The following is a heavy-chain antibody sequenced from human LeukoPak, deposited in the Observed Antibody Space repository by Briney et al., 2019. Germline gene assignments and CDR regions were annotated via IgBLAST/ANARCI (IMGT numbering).Heavy chain of an antibody. J-gene: IGHJ4*02. CDR3: ARAYRYCSPFEY. V-gene: IGHV3-48*01. D-gene: IGHD2-15*01. CDR2: LSRRSSTI. Sequence: GGSLRLSCSASGFIFSDYNLHWVRQAPGRGLEWVSYLSRRSSTIYYADSLKGRITTSRDDATNSLYLQMNSLRGEDTAVYYCARAYRYCSPFEYWGQGTLVTVSS. CDR1: GFIFSDYN.